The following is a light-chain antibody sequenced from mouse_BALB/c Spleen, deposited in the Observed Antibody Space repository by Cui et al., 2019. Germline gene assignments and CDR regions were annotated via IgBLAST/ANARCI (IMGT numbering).Light chain of an antibody. CDR2: STC. CDR1: SSVSSSY. V-gene: IGKV4-57-1*01. J-gene: IGKJ2*01. Sequence: EHVLTQSPAIMSASPGEKVTMTCRASSSVSSSYLNWYQQMSGASPTLWIYSTCNLASGVPARFSGSGSGTSYSLTISSVEAEDAATYYCQQYSDYMYTFGGGTKLEIK. CDR3: QQYSDYMYT.